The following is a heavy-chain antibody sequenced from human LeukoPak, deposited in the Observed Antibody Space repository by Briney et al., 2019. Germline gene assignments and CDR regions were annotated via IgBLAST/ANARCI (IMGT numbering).Heavy chain of an antibody. J-gene: IGHJ4*02. CDR1: GGSFSGYY. D-gene: IGHD3-22*01. CDR2: INHSGST. Sequence: SETLSLTCAVYGGSFSGYYWSWIRQPPGKGLEWIGEINHSGSTNYNPSLKSRVTISVDTSKNQFSLKLSSVTAADTAVYYCARNYYYDSSGVDYWGQGTLVTVSS. CDR3: ARNYYYDSSGVDY. V-gene: IGHV4-34*01.